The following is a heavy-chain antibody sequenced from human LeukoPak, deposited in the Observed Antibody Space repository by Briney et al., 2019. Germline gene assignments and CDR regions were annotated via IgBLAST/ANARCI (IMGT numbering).Heavy chain of an antibody. CDR2: VSPGGYT. CDR3: ARIRCGNSHDMCYNH. Sequence: PSETLSLSCAVSGVSFSGYYLSWVRQCPGKGLEWIGEVSPGGYTNYNPSLKSRVIISEETSESHLSLRLKSVTAADTAMYYCARIRCGNSHDMCYNHWAQGTLVTVSS. CDR1: GVSFSGYY. V-gene: IGHV4-34*01. J-gene: IGHJ5*02. D-gene: IGHD2/OR15-2a*01.